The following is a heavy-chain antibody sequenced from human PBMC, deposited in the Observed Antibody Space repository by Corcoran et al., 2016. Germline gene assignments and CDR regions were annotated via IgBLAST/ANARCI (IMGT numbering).Heavy chain of an antibody. J-gene: IGHJ6*02. CDR3: AREGREGYYDLWSGYYGGYYGMDV. CDR2: IYYSGST. V-gene: IGHV4-59*01. Sequence: QVQLQESGPGLVKPSETLSLTCTVSGGSISSYYWSWIRQPPGKGLEWIGYIYYSGSTNYNPSLKSRVTISVDTSKNQFSLKLSSVTAADAAVYYCAREGREGYYDLWSGYYGGYYGMDVWGQGTTVTVSS. CDR1: GGSISSYY. D-gene: IGHD3-3*01.